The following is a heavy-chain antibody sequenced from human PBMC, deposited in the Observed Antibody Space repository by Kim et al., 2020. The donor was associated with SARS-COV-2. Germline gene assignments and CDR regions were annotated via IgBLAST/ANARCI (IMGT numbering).Heavy chain of an antibody. CDR3: ARAGPPAAFDY. J-gene: IGHJ4*02. CDR1: GFTFSSYW. V-gene: IGHV3-7*03. D-gene: IGHD2-2*01. CDR2: IEPDGTDN. Sequence: GGSLRLSCAASGFTFSSYWMTWVRQAPGMGLEWVANIEPDGTDNYYLDSVKGRFTISRDNAKNSLYLQMSSLRADDTATYYCARAGPPAAFDYWGQGTLV.